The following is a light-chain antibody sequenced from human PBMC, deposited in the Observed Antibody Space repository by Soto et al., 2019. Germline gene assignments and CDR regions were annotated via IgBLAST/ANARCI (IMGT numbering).Light chain of an antibody. J-gene: IGLJ2*01. CDR2: GNS. V-gene: IGLV1-40*01. CDR3: QSYGSMSVI. CDR1: SSNIGAGYD. Sequence: QSVLTQPPSMSGAPGQRVTISCTGSSSNIGAGYDVHWYQQLPGTAPKLLIYGNSNRPSVVPDRFSGSKSGTSASLAITGLQAEDEADYYCQSYGSMSVIFGGGTKVTVL.